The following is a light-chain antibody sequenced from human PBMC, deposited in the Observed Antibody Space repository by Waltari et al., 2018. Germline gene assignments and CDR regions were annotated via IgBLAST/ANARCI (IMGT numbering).Light chain of an antibody. CDR3: ATWDDSLNGRV. CDR2: SNN. V-gene: IGLV1-44*01. CDR1: SSNIGSNT. J-gene: IGLJ3*02. Sequence: QSVLTQPPSASGTPGQRATISCSGSSSNIGSNTVNWYQQLSGAAPTLLIYSNNQRPSGVPARLSGCQSGTSRPLAVSGLEAEDEADYYWATWDDSLNGRVFGGGTKLAVL.